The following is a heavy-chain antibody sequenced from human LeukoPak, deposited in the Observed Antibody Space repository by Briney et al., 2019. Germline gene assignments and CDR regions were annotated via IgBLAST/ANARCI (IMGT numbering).Heavy chain of an antibody. CDR3: AGGFPGGV. CDR1: GFSFSKYI. V-gene: IGHV3-48*01. J-gene: IGHJ6*04. CDR2: ISSSSSTI. D-gene: IGHD3-3*01. Sequence: PGGSLRLSCAASGFSFSKYIMNWLRQAPGKGLEWVSYISSSSSTIFYADSVQGRFTISRDNAKNSLHLQMNSLRAEDTAVYYCAGGFPGGVWGKGTTVTVSS.